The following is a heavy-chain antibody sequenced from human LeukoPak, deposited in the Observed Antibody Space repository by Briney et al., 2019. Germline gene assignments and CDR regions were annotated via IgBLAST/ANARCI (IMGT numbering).Heavy chain of an antibody. D-gene: IGHD1-26*01. Sequence: HTGGSLRLSCAASGFSFSSYAMSWVREAPGKGLEWVSAISGSGGSTYYADSVKGRFTISRDNSKNTLYLQMNSLRAEDTAVYYCAKEFGASGSYLSYYYYYMDVWGKGTTVTVS. CDR1: GFSFSSYA. V-gene: IGHV3-23*01. CDR2: ISGSGGST. CDR3: AKEFGASGSYLSYYYYYMDV. J-gene: IGHJ6*03.